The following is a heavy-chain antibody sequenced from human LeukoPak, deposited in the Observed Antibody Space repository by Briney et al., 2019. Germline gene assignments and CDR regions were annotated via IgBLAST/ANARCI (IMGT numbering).Heavy chain of an antibody. Sequence: ASVKVSCKASGYTFTSYDINWVRQATGKGLEWMGGFDPEDGETIYAQKFQGRVTMTEDTSTDTAYMDLNSLRFEDTAVYYCATLTSGIAVAGTTDYWGQGTLVTVSS. CDR1: GYTFTSYD. CDR3: ATLTSGIAVAGTTDY. CDR2: FDPEDGET. V-gene: IGHV1-24*01. J-gene: IGHJ4*02. D-gene: IGHD6-19*01.